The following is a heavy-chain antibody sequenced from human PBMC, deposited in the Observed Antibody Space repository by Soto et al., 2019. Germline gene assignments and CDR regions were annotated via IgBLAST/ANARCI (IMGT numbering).Heavy chain of an antibody. Sequence: SVKVSCKASGGTFSSYAIGWVRQAPGQGLEWMGGIIPIFGTANYAQKFQGRVTITADESTSTAYMELSSLRSEDTAVYYCARSEYGGNSGYYYGMDVWGQGTTVTVSS. CDR3: ARSEYGGNSGYYYGMDV. V-gene: IGHV1-69*13. D-gene: IGHD4-17*01. J-gene: IGHJ6*02. CDR2: IIPIFGTA. CDR1: GGTFSSYA.